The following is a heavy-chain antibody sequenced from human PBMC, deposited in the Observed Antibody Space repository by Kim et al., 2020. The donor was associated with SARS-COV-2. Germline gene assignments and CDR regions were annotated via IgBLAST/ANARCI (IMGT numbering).Heavy chain of an antibody. CDR2: ISGRTTNT. CDR3: ARADSGNYYYGMDV. D-gene: IGHD2-21*01. CDR1: GFTFSTYA. J-gene: IGHJ6*02. V-gene: IGHV3-23*01. Sequence: GGSLRLSCAASGFTFSTYAFCWVRQAPGKGLEWVSAISGRTTNTYYADSVRGRFTISRDNSRNTLYLQMNSLRAEDTDLYYCARADSGNYYYGMDVWGQGTTVTVSS.